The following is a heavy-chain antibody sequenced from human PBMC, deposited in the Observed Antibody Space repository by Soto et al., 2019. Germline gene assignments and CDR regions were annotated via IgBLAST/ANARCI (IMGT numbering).Heavy chain of an antibody. V-gene: IGHV4-59*08. Sequence: SETLSLTCTVSGGSISSYYWSWIRQPPGKGLEWIGYIYYSGSTNYNPSLKSRVTISVDTSKNQFSLKLSSVTAADTAVYYCARQDIVVVPAALGGRFDPWGQGTLVTVSS. CDR2: IYYSGST. CDR1: GGSISSYY. CDR3: ARQDIVVVPAALGGRFDP. J-gene: IGHJ5*02. D-gene: IGHD2-2*01.